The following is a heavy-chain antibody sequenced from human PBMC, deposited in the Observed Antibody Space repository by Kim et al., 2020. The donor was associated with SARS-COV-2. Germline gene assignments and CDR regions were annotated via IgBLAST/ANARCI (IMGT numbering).Heavy chain of an antibody. Sequence: SQTLSLTCTVSGGSISSSSYYWGWIRQPPGKGLEWIGSIYYSGSTYYNPSLKSRVTISVDTSKNQFSLKLSSVTAADTAVYYCARDRFLGFDPWGQGTLVTVSS. J-gene: IGHJ5*02. CDR1: GGSISSSSYY. V-gene: IGHV4-39*07. CDR2: IYYSGST. CDR3: ARDRFLGFDP.